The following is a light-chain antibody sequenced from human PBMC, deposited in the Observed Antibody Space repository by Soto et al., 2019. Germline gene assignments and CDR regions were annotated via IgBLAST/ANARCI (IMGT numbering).Light chain of an antibody. CDR3: QHYGSSLLFT. CDR2: GAS. J-gene: IGKJ3*01. CDR1: QSVSSSY. Sequence: EIVLTQSPGTLFLSPGERATLSCRASQSVSSSYLAWYQQKPGQAPRLLIYGASSRATGIPDRFSGSGSGTDFTLTISRLEPEDFAVYYCQHYGSSLLFTFGPGTKVDIK. V-gene: IGKV3-20*01.